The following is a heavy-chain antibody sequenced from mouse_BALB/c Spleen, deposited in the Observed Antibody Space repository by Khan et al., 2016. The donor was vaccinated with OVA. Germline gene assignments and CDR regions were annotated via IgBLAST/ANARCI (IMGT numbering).Heavy chain of an antibody. J-gene: IGHJ2*01. CDR3: ARSIMAN. CDR2: ISHSGSP. Sequence: QLQESGPGLVKPSQSLSLTCTVTGYSITSDYAWNWIRQFPGNKLEWIGYISHSGSPSYNPSLKSRISITRDTSKNQFFLQLNSVTTEDTATYYCARSIMANWGQGTTLTVSS. CDR1: GYSITSDYA. V-gene: IGHV3-2*02.